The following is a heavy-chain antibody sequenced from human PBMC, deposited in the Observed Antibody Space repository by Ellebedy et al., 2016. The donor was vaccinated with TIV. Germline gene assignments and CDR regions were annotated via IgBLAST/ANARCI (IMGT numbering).Heavy chain of an antibody. CDR3: AQEGLERHTDFQH. D-gene: IGHD1-1*01. V-gene: IGHV4-39*07. Sequence: SETLSLTCIVSGDSIFSSSYYWGWIRQPPGKGLEWIGSIHYSGDTYYNPSLSSRVTVSVDTSKNQFSLNLKSVTAADTAIYYCAQEGLERHTDFQHWGQGTLVTVSS. CDR1: GDSIFSSSYY. CDR2: IHYSGDT. J-gene: IGHJ1*01.